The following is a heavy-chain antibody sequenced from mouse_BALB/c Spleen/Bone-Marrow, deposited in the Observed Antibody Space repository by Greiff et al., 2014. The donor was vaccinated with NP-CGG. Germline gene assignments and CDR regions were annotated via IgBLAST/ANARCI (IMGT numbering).Heavy chain of an antibody. CDR3: ARYYYGSSYWYFDV. CDR2: ISYSGST. V-gene: IGHV3-8*02. J-gene: IGHJ1*01. D-gene: IGHD1-1*01. CDR1: GDSITSGY. Sequence: VQLQQPGPSLVKPSQTLSLTCSVTGDSITSGYWNWIRKFPGNKLEYMEYISYSGSTYYNPSLKSRISITRDTSKNQYYLQLNSVTTEDTATYYCARYYYGSSYWYFDVWGAGTTVTVSS.